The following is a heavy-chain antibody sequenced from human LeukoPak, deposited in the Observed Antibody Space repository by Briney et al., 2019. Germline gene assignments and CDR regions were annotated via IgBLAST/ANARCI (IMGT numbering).Heavy chain of an antibody. D-gene: IGHD3-22*01. Sequence: ASVKVSCKASGYTFTSYYMHWVRQAPGQGLEWMGIINPSGGSTSYAQKFQGRVTMTRDTSTSTVYMELSSLRSEDTAVYYCARGRGPQKTYYYDSSGYYLDYWGQGTLVTVSS. CDR3: ARGRGPQKTYYYDSSGYYLDY. CDR1: GYTFTSYY. J-gene: IGHJ4*02. V-gene: IGHV1-46*01. CDR2: INPSGGST.